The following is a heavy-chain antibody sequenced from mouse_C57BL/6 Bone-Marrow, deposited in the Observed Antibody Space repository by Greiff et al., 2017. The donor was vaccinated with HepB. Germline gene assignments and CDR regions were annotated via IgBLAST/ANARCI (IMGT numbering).Heavy chain of an antibody. D-gene: IGHD1-1*01. CDR2: ISYDGSN. Sequence: EVKLQESGPGLVKPSQSLSLTCSVTGYSITSGYYWNWIRQFPGNKLEWMGYISYDGSNNYNPSLKNRISITRDTSKNQFFLKLNSVTTEDTATYYCARDSYGSSDFDYWGQGTTLTVSS. V-gene: IGHV3-6*01. J-gene: IGHJ2*01. CDR3: ARDSYGSSDFDY. CDR1: GYSITSGYY.